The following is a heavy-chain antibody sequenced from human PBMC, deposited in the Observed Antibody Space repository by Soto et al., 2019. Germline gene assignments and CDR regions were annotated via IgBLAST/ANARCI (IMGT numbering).Heavy chain of an antibody. CDR3: ARGGSLYWYFDL. CDR1: GYTFTSYA. Sequence: ASVKVYCKASGYTFTSYATHWVRQAPGQRLEWMGWINAGNGNTKYSQKFQGRVTITRDTSASTAYMELSSLRSEDTAVSYCARGGSLYWYFDLWGRGTLVTVSS. CDR2: INAGNGNT. V-gene: IGHV1-3*01. J-gene: IGHJ2*01. D-gene: IGHD1-26*01.